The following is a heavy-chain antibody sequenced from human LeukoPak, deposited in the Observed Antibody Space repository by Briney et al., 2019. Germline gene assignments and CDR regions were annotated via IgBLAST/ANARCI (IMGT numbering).Heavy chain of an antibody. J-gene: IGHJ4*02. V-gene: IGHV3-48*01. CDR3: ARDYDYEDGGGFDH. Sequence: PGGSLRLSCAGSGFTFSIYSMNWVRQAPGRGLEWVSYISSSSDMIDYADSVKGRFTISRDNARNSLYLQMNSLRAEDTAVYYCARDYDYEDGGGFDHWGQGTLVTVSS. CDR1: GFTFSIYS. CDR2: ISSSSDMI. D-gene: IGHD3-22*01.